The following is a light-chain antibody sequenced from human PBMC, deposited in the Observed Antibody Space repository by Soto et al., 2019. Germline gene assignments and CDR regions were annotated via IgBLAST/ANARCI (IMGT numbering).Light chain of an antibody. J-gene: IGLJ1*01. V-gene: IGLV2-14*01. Sequence: QSALTQPASVSGSPGQSITISCTGTSSGVGGYNYVSWYQQHPGKAPKLMIYEVSNRPSGVSNRFSGSKSGNTASLTISGLQAEDEADYYCCSYAGSYTFVFGIGTKLTVL. CDR2: EVS. CDR3: CSYAGSYTFV. CDR1: SSGVGGYNY.